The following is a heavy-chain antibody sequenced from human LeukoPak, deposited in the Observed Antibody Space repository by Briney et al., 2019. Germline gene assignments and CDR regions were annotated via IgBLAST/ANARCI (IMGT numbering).Heavy chain of an antibody. CDR1: GFIFSHYP. J-gene: IGHJ3*02. CDR3: ARDRPEDGDNFSDGAFDI. D-gene: IGHD5-24*01. V-gene: IGHV3-30-3*01. Sequence: SGGSLRLSCAASGFIFSHYPLHWVRQAPGKGLEWVAVISHDGNEKYYGDSLKGRFTVSRDNSKNTLYLQMNSLRTEDTAVYYCARDRPEDGDNFSDGAFDIWGQGTMVTVSS. CDR2: ISHDGNEK.